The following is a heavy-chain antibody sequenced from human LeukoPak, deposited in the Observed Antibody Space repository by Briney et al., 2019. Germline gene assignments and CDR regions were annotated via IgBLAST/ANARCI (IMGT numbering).Heavy chain of an antibody. Sequence: GGSLRLSCAASGFTFSSYWMSWVRQAPGKGLEWVANIKQDGSEKYYVDSVKGRFTISRDNAKNSLYLQMNSLRAEDTAVYYCARKSFQSYYYYYYYMDVWGKGTTVTVS. J-gene: IGHJ6*03. V-gene: IGHV3-7*01. CDR1: GFTFSSYW. CDR2: IKQDGSEK. CDR3: ARKSFQSYYYYYYYMDV.